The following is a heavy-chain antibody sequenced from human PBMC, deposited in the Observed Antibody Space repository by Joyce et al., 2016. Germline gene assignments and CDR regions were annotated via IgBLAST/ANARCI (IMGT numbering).Heavy chain of an antibody. J-gene: IGHJ4*02. CDR3: AREVSSDYGFDS. CDR1: SDSVGSRSYY. V-gene: IGHV4-39*07. CDR2: IYYTGNT. D-gene: IGHD4-17*01. Sequence: QLQLQESGPGLVKSSETLSLTCSVSSDSVGSRSYYWGWIRQPPGKGLEWIGSIYYTGNTFYKPSLKSRVTMSVDTSKNQFSLKLISVTAADTAVYYCAREVSSDYGFDSWGQGALVTVSS.